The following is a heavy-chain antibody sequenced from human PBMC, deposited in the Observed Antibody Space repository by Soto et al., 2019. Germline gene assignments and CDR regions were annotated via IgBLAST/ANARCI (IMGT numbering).Heavy chain of an antibody. CDR1: GVSISSSSYC. V-gene: IGHV4-39*01. Sequence: PSETLSLTCTVSGVSISSSSYCWGWIRQPPGRGLEWIASIHSSGITFYNSSLKSRVTISVDTSKNQLSLKLSSVTAADTAVYYCARSITTTPKCWSDPWGQGTLVTVSS. CDR2: IHSSGIT. D-gene: IGHD3-22*01. CDR3: ARSITTTPKCWSDP. J-gene: IGHJ5*02.